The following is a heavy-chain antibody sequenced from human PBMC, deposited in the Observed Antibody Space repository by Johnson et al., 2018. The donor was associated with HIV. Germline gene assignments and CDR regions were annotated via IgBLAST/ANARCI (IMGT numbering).Heavy chain of an antibody. J-gene: IGHJ3*02. CDR2: ISYDGSYK. D-gene: IGHD1-1*01. CDR1: GFTFSNYA. V-gene: IGHV3-30*14. Sequence: VESGGGVVQPGRSLRLSCAASGFTFSNYAMHWVRQAPGKGLEWLSVISYDGSYKYYADSVKGRFTISRDNSNNTLYLQMNSLRAEDTAVYYCARDVTAGNDAFDIWGQGTMVTVSS. CDR3: ARDVTAGNDAFDI.